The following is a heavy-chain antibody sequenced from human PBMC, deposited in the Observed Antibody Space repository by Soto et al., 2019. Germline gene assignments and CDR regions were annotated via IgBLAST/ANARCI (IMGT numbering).Heavy chain of an antibody. CDR2: ISSSSSTI. Sequence: PWGSLRLSCAASGFTFSSYSMNWVRQAPGKGLEWVSYISSSSSTIYYADSVKGRFTISRDNAKNSLYLQMNSLRDEDTAVYYCARFSRDGYNYRAYINYWGQGTLVTVSS. V-gene: IGHV3-48*02. CDR1: GFTFSSYS. CDR3: ARFSRDGYNYRAYINY. D-gene: IGHD5-12*01. J-gene: IGHJ4*02.